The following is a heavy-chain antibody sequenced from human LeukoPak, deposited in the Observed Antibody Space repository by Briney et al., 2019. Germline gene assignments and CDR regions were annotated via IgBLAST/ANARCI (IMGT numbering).Heavy chain of an antibody. CDR2: ISGSGGTT. CDR3: AKGRTVLNDALDV. D-gene: IGHD4-11*01. Sequence: GGSLRLSCAASGFSFSNYAISWVRQAPGKGLGWVSVISGSGGTTFYADPVKGRFTISRDNSNNTLYLQMNSLRVGDTAVYYCAKGRTVLNDALDVWGQGTMVTVSS. CDR1: GFSFSNYA. J-gene: IGHJ3*01. V-gene: IGHV3-23*01.